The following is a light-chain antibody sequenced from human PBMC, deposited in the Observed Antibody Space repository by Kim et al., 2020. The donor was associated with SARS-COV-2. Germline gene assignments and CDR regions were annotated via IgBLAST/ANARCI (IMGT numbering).Light chain of an antibody. Sequence: RQRVTFSCSGSSSNIGNNAVSWYQQLPGKAPKLLIYYDDLLPSGVSDRFAGSESGTSASLAISGLQSEDEADYYCAAWDDRLNGWVFGGGTQLTVL. CDR1: SSNIGNNA. CDR3: AAWDDRLNGWV. J-gene: IGLJ3*02. CDR2: YDD. V-gene: IGLV1-36*01.